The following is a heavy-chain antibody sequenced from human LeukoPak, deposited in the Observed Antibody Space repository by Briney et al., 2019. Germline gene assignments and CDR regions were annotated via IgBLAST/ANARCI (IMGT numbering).Heavy chain of an antibody. D-gene: IGHD3-10*01. CDR2: MGSSGKSI. V-gene: IGHV3-48*03. CDR1: GFTFSSYE. CDR3: AKSGTGVFDY. J-gene: IGHJ4*02. Sequence: TGGSLRLSCVPSGFTFSSYEMNWVRRAPGKGREWVSYMGSSGKSIFYADSVKGRFTVPRDKAQHSLYPQINSLRAEDTAVYFCAKSGTGVFDYWGQGTLVTVSP.